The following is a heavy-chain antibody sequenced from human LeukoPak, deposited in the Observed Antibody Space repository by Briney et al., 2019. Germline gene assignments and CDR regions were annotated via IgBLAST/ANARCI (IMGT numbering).Heavy chain of an antibody. Sequence: PSETLSLTCAEYGGSFSGYYWSWIRQPPGKGLEWIGEINHSGSTNYNPSLKSRVTISVDTSKNQFSLKLSSVTAADTAVYYCAALYYDFSSWGQGTLVTVSS. V-gene: IGHV4-34*01. CDR2: INHSGST. D-gene: IGHD3-3*01. CDR3: AALYYDFSS. CDR1: GGSFSGYY. J-gene: IGHJ5*02.